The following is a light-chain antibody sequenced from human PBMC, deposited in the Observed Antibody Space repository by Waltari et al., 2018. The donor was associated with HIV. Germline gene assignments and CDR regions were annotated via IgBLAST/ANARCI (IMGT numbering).Light chain of an antibody. V-gene: IGKV3-11*01. J-gene: IGKJ2*01. CDR2: DAS. Sequence: EIVLTQSPATLSLSPGDRATLSCRASQSVRSYLAWYQQKPGQAPRLLIYDASDRATGTPARFSGSGSGTDFTLTISSLEPEDFAVYYCQQRSNWPPGGAYTFGRGTKLEIK. CDR3: QQRSNWPPGGAYT. CDR1: QSVRSY.